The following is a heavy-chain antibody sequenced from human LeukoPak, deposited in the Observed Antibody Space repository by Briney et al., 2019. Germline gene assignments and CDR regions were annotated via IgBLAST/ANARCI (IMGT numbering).Heavy chain of an antibody. CDR3: AKERFGTGYAYDQYKGLDV. J-gene: IGHJ6*02. V-gene: IGHV3-30*18. D-gene: IGHD3-9*01. CDR1: EFTFSSYA. CDR2: ISDDGSQK. Sequence: GGSLRLSCAASEFTFSSYAMDWVRRAPGKGLEWVAVISDDGSQKYYADSAKGRFTISRDNSKNTLYLEMNSLRAEDTAVYYCAKERFGTGYAYDQYKGLDVWGRETTVTVSS.